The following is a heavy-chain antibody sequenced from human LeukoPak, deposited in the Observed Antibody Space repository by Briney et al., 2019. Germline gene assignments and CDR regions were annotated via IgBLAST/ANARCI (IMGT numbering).Heavy chain of an antibody. CDR1: GFTFSTYG. V-gene: IGHV3-23*01. D-gene: IGHD3-10*01. J-gene: IGHJ4*02. CDR3: ARLAITNYYGSARVWDY. CDR2: MYASGGT. Sequence: GGSLRLSCVASGFTFSTYGMSWVRQGPGKGLEWVSVMYASGGTYYADSVKGRFTVSRDNSKNTLYLQMNSLRAQDTAVYYCARLAITNYYGSARVWDYWGQGTLVTVSS.